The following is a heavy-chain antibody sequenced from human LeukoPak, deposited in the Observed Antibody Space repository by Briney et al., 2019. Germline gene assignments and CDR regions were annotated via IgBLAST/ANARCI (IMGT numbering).Heavy chain of an antibody. D-gene: IGHD6-13*01. CDR3: AKDSIAADNWFDP. Sequence: GGSLRLSCAASGITFSSYSMSWVRQAPGKGLEWVSAISGSGGSTYYADSVKGRFTISRDNSKNTLYLQMNSLRAEDTAVYYCAKDSIAADNWFDPWGQGTLVTVSS. J-gene: IGHJ5*02. CDR1: GITFSSYS. V-gene: IGHV3-23*01. CDR2: ISGSGGST.